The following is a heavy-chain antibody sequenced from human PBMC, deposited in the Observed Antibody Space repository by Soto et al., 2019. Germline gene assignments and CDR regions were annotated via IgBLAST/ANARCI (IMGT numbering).Heavy chain of an antibody. Sequence: QVQLQESGPGLVKPSGTLYLTCAVSGGSISSSYWWSWVRQPPGQGLEWIGEVFQSGATNYNPSLKSRVTISVDKSKKQFSLMVNSVTAADTAMYYCAGAVGGTPYFDCWGQGTLVTVSS. V-gene: IGHV4-4*02. J-gene: IGHJ4*02. D-gene: IGHD6-19*01. CDR1: GGSISSSYW. CDR2: VFQSGAT. CDR3: AGAVGGTPYFDC.